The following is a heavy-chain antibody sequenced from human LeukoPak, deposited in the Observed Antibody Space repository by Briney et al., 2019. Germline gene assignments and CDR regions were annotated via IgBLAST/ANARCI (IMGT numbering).Heavy chain of an antibody. CDR3: ARGPLGPVTMTVVGIPNSAPDY. Sequence: GGSLRLSCAASGFTFRSYTMNWVRQAPGKGLEWVSSITSSSSYIYYADSVRGRFTISRDNAKNSLFLQMNSLRAEDTAVYYCARGPLGPVTMTVVGIPNSAPDYWGRGTLVTVSS. D-gene: IGHD3-22*01. V-gene: IGHV3-21*01. CDR2: ITSSSSYI. CDR1: GFTFRSYT. J-gene: IGHJ4*02.